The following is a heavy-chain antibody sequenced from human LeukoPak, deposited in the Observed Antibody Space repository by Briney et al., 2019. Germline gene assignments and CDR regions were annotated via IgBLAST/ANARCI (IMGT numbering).Heavy chain of an antibody. V-gene: IGHV3-30*03. D-gene: IGHD3-10*01. CDR3: ARNMVRGVIFFGY. Sequence: GGSLRLSCAASGFTFSSYGMHWVRQAPGKGLEWVAVISYDGSNKYYADSVKGRFTISRDNSKNTLYLQMNSLRAEDTAVYYCARNMVRGVIFFGYWGQGTLVTVSS. CDR2: ISYDGSNK. CDR1: GFTFSSYG. J-gene: IGHJ4*02.